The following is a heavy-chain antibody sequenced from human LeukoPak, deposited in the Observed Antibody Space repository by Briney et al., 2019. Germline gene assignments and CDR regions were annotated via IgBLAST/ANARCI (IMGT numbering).Heavy chain of an antibody. CDR3: ATSYGRQTPDYAFDF. D-gene: IGHD2-15*01. Sequence: GESLKISSQVSGYMFASYWTVWVRQMPPKGLVWRGIIYPGDSDTRYSPSFQGHVVISADLSVSTSYLQFIDLKASDTAMYFCATSYGRQTPDYAFDFWGQGTMVTVSS. J-gene: IGHJ3*01. CDR1: GYMFASYW. V-gene: IGHV5-51*01. CDR2: IYPGDSDT.